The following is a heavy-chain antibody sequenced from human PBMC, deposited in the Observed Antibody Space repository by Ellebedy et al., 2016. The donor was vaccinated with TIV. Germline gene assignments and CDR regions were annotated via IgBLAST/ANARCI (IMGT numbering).Heavy chain of an antibody. CDR1: GGSIGSSPYC. J-gene: IGHJ6*02. V-gene: IGHV4-39*07. CDR3: ARDLDRSPYYGMDV. D-gene: IGHD3/OR15-3a*01. CDR2: IYYTGSA. Sequence: SETLSLTXTVSGGSIGSSPYCWAWIRQPPGKGLEWIGSIYYTGSAFYNPSLKSRVIISVDTSKNQFSQNLSSVTAADTAVYYCARDLDRSPYYGMDVWGQGTAVTVSS.